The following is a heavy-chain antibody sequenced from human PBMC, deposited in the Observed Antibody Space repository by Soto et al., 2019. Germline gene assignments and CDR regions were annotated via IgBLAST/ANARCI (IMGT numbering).Heavy chain of an antibody. D-gene: IGHD2-8*01. J-gene: IGHJ4*01. CDR3: VARLTPIYNYFDS. CDR1: RDSLSSATHY. Sequence: SESMSLTCTLARDSLSSATHYWNWIRQHPEKGLEWIGYVSSSGNSYYSPSLKSRFFMSVDTSKNLFSLQLSSVTAADPAIYFCVARLTPIYNYFDSWDQGTQVTVSS. CDR2: VSSSGNS. V-gene: IGHV4-31*03.